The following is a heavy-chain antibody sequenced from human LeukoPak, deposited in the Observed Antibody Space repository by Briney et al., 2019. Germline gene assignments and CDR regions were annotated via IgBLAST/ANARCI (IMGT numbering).Heavy chain of an antibody. CDR2: INPNSGGT. CDR1: GYTFTGYY. Sequence: GASVKVSCKASGYTFTGYYMHWVRQAPGQGLEWMGWINPNSGGTNYAQKFQGRVTMTRDTSISTAYMELSSLRSEDTAVYYCARTPPGGDVDHWGEGTLVTVSS. J-gene: IGHJ4*02. D-gene: IGHD3-16*01. V-gene: IGHV1-2*02. CDR3: ARTPPGGDVDH.